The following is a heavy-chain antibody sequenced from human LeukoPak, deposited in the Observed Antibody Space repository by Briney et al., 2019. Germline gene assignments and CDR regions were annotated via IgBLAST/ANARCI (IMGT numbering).Heavy chain of an antibody. Sequence: PSETLPLTCAVYGGSFSGYYWSWIRQPPGKGLEWIGEINHSGSTNYNPSLKSRVTISVDTSKNQFSLKLSSVTAADTAVYYCARARGMVRNFDYWGQGTLVTVSS. J-gene: IGHJ4*02. CDR3: ARARGMVRNFDY. CDR2: INHSGST. D-gene: IGHD5-18*01. CDR1: GGSFSGYY. V-gene: IGHV4-34*01.